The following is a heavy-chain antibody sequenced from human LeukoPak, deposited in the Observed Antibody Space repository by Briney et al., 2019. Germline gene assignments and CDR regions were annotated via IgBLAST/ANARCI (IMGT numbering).Heavy chain of an antibody. D-gene: IGHD3-16*01. CDR1: GGTFSSYA. V-gene: IGHV1-69*05. CDR2: IIPIFGTA. Sequence: SVKVSCKASGGTFSSYAISWVRQAPGQGPEWMGGIIPIFGTANYAQKFQGRVTITTDESTSTAYMELSSLRSEDTAVYYCARTGHPIMMVGAFDIWGQGTMVTVSS. J-gene: IGHJ3*02. CDR3: ARTGHPIMMVGAFDI.